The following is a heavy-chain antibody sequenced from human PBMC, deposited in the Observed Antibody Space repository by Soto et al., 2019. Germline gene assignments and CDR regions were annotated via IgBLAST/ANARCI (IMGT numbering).Heavy chain of an antibody. Sequence: PGGSLRLSCAASGFTFSTYGIHWVRQAPCKGLEWVAVISYDGNNIDYADSVKGRFTISRDDSKSTLFLQMNSLRGEDTAVYYCATTLGDFWSAHYRTSPLHYWGQGTLVTVSS. J-gene: IGHJ4*02. V-gene: IGHV3-30*03. D-gene: IGHD3-3*01. CDR1: GFTFSTYG. CDR2: ISYDGNNI. CDR3: ATTLGDFWSAHYRTSPLHY.